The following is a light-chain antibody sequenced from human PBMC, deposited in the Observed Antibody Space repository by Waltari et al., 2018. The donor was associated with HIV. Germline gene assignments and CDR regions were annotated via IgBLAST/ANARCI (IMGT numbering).Light chain of an antibody. CDR2: TDN. CDR1: WSNLVRTT. CDR3: AAWDDSLSGLWV. Sequence: QSVLSQPPSASGTPGQRATVACPVAWSNLVRTTVHCIQVLPGTAPKLLIYTDNQRPSGVPDRFSGSKSGTSASLAISGLRSEDEADYSCAAWDDSLSGLWVFGGGTKLTVL. J-gene: IGLJ3*02. V-gene: IGLV1-44*01.